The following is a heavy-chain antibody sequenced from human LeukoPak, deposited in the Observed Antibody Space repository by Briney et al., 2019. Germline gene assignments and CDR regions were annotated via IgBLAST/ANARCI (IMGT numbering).Heavy chain of an antibody. CDR1: GFTFSSYA. J-gene: IGHJ6*03. D-gene: IGHD5/OR15-5a*01. CDR3: AKDRRPVSDYYYFYMDV. Sequence: GGSLRLSSAASGFTFSSYAMTWVRQAPGKGLEWVSHISGSTTSTYYADSVKGRFTTSRDNSKNTLYLQMNSLRAEDTAVYYCAKDRRPVSDYYYFYMDVWGKGTTVTVSS. CDR2: ISGSTTST. V-gene: IGHV3-23*01.